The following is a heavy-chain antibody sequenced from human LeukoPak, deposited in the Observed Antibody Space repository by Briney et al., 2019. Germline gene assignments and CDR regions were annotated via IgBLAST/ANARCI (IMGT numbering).Heavy chain of an antibody. D-gene: IGHD4-11*01. CDR3: ARDLATVTAYYMTS. Sequence: GGSLRLSCAASGFTFSDYYMSWIRQAPGKGLEWASYISSSGSTIYYADSVKGRFTISRDNAKNSLYLQMNSLRAEDTAVYYCARDLATVTAYYMTSGAKGPRSPSP. V-gene: IGHV3-11*01. CDR1: GFTFSDYY. J-gene: IGHJ6*03. CDR2: ISSSGSTI.